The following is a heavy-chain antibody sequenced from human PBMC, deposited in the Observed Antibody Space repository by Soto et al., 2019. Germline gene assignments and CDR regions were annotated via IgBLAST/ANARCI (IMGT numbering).Heavy chain of an antibody. Sequence: GGSLRLSCAASGFTFSNAWMSWVRQAPGKGLEWVGRIKSKTDGGTTDYAAPVKGRFTISRDDSKNTLYLQMNSLKTEDTAVYYCTTGYSSGWYEYYYGMDVWGQGTTVTVSS. D-gene: IGHD6-19*01. CDR2: IKSKTDGGTT. CDR1: GFTFSNAW. J-gene: IGHJ6*02. V-gene: IGHV3-15*01. CDR3: TTGYSSGWYEYYYGMDV.